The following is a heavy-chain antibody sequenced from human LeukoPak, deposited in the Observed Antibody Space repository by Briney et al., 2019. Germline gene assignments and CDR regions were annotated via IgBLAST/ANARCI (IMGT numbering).Heavy chain of an antibody. V-gene: IGHV4-30-2*01. D-gene: IGHD4-17*01. CDR3: ARAPMTTVIPHHNWFDP. J-gene: IGHJ5*02. Sequence: PSETLSLTCAVSGGSISSGGYSWSWIRQPPGKGLEWIGCIYHSGSTYYNPSLKSRVTISVDRSKNQFSLKLSSVTAADTAVYYCARAPMTTVIPHHNWFDPWGQGTLVTVSS. CDR1: GGSISSGGYS. CDR2: IYHSGST.